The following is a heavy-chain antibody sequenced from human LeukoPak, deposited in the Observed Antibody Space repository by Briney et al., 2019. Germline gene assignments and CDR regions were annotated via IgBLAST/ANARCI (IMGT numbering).Heavy chain of an antibody. CDR3: ARGFTTGTPKRGNNWFDP. V-gene: IGHV4-34*01. J-gene: IGHJ5*02. D-gene: IGHD1-1*01. CDR2: INHSGST. Sequence: SETLSLTCAVYGGSFSGYYWSWIRQPPGKGLEWIGEINHSGSTNHNPSLKSRVTISVDTSKNQFSLKLSSVTAADTAVYYCARGFTTGTPKRGNNWFDPWGQGTLVTVSS. CDR1: GGSFSGYY.